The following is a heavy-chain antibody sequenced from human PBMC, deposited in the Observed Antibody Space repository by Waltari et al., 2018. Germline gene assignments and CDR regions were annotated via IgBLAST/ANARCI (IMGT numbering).Heavy chain of an antibody. J-gene: IGHJ3*01. Sequence: EVQLVESGGGLVQPGGSLRLSCAASGFTFRSSWIHWVRQFPGKGLMWVSRINNDGSTTVYADSVKGRFTISRDDAKNTVSLQMNNLSAEDTALYYCARAGLLGAFDVWGQGTMVTVSS. CDR1: GFTFRSSW. V-gene: IGHV3-74*03. D-gene: IGHD2-15*01. CDR2: INNDGSTT. CDR3: ARAGLLGAFDV.